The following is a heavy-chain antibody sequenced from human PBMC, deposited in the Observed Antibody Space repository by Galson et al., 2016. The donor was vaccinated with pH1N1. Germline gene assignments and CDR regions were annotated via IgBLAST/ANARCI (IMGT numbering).Heavy chain of an antibody. V-gene: IGHV3-21*01. J-gene: IGHJ4*02. CDR1: GFSFSTYS. CDR3: ATYCISSSCYEGSFDY. CDR2: ISSSGSYK. D-gene: IGHD2-2*01. Sequence: SLRLSCAASGFSFSTYSMNWVRQAPGEGLEWVSYISSSGSYKNYADSVKARFIISRDNAKNSLYLQMTSLRAEETAVYYCATYCISSSCYEGSFDYWGQGTLVTVSS.